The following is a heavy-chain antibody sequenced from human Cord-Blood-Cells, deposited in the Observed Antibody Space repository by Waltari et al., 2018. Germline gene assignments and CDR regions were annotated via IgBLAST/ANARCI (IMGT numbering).Heavy chain of an antibody. Sequence: QVQLVQSGAEVKKPGASVKVSCKASGYTFTGYYMHWVRQATGQGLEWMGWINPNSGGTNYAQKFQGWVTMTRDTSISTAYMELSRLRSDDTAVYYCARDLSSSGVGGAFDIWGQGTMVTVSS. V-gene: IGHV1-2*04. D-gene: IGHD1-26*01. CDR2: INPNSGGT. CDR1: GYTFTGYY. CDR3: ARDLSSSGVGGAFDI. J-gene: IGHJ3*02.